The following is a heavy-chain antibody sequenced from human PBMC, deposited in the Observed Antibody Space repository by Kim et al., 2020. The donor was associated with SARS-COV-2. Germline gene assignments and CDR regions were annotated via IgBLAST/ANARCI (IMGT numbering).Heavy chain of an antibody. J-gene: IGHJ6*02. Sequence: GGSLRLSCAASGFTFSGSAMHWVRQASGKGLEWVGRIRSKANSYATAYAASVKGRFTISRDDSKNTAYLQMNSLKTEDTAVYYCTRLGGYDRSYYYGMDVWGQGTTVTVSS. CDR3: TRLGGYDRSYYYGMDV. CDR2: IRSKANSYAT. V-gene: IGHV3-73*01. D-gene: IGHD5-12*01. CDR1: GFTFSGSA.